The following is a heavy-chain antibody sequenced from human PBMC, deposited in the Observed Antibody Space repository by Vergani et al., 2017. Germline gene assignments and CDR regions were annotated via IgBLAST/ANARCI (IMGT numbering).Heavy chain of an antibody. CDR1: GFTFSSYS. J-gene: IGHJ3*02. V-gene: IGHV3-21*01. Sequence: VQLVESGGGLVKPGGSLRLSCAASGFTFSSYSMNWVRQAPGKGLEWVSSISSSSSYIYYADSVKGRFTISRDNAKNSLYLQMNSLRAEDTAVYYCARHGDYGRAGAFDIWGQGTMVTVSS. CDR3: ARHGDYGRAGAFDI. D-gene: IGHD4-17*01. CDR2: ISSSSSYI.